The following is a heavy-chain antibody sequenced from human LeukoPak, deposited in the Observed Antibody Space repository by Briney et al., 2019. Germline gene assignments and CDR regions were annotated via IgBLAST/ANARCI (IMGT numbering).Heavy chain of an antibody. D-gene: IGHD3-9*01. Sequence: GGSLRLSCAASGFTFSSYSMNWVRQAPGKGLEWVSSISSSSSYIYYADSVKGRFTISRDNAKNSLYLQMNSLRAEDTAVYYCARDNERLGLRYFDWPVFWGQGTLVTVSS. V-gene: IGHV3-21*01. CDR2: ISSSSSYI. J-gene: IGHJ4*02. CDR1: GFTFSSYS. CDR3: ARDNERLGLRYFDWPVF.